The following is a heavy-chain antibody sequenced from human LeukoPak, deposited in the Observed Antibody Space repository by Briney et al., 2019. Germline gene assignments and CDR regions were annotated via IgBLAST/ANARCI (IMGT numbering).Heavy chain of an antibody. D-gene: IGHD3-22*01. J-gene: IGHJ3*02. CDR3: VRDHHRRHYDSQARDTFDI. Sequence: GGSLRLSCAASGFIFSSYSMNWVHQAPGKGLEWVSYISSSSSTIYYADSVKGRFTISRDNAKNSLYLQMSSLRAEDTAVYYCVRDHHRRHYDSQARDTFDIWGQGTMVTVSS. V-gene: IGHV3-48*01. CDR1: GFIFSSYS. CDR2: ISSSSSTI.